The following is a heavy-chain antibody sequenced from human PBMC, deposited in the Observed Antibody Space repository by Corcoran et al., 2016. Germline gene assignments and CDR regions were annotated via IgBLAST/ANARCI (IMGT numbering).Heavy chain of an antibody. Sequence: EVQLVESGGGLIQPGRSLRLSCAASGFTVSSNYMSWVRQAPGKGLEWVSVIYSGGSTYYADSVKGRFTISRDNSKNTLYLQMNSLRAEDTAVYYCARAEGRYSSSWSPGWFDPWGQGTLVTVSS. J-gene: IGHJ5*02. CDR2: IYSGGST. V-gene: IGHV3-53*01. CDR3: ARAEGRYSSSWSPGWFDP. D-gene: IGHD6-13*01. CDR1: GFTVSSNY.